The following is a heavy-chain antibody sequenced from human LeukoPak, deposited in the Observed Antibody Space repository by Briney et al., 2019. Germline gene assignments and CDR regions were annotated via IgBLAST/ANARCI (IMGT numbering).Heavy chain of an antibody. CDR1: GGSISSGGYY. V-gene: IGHV4-31*03. CDR3: AREGDIVVVPAAWGFDP. D-gene: IGHD2-2*01. CDR2: IYYSGST. Sequence: SQTLSLTCTVSGGSISSGGYYWSWIRQHPGKGLEWIGYIYYSGSTYYNPSLKSRVTISVDTSKNQFSPKLSSVTAADTAVYYCAREGDIVVVPAAWGFDPWGQGTLVTVSS. J-gene: IGHJ5*02.